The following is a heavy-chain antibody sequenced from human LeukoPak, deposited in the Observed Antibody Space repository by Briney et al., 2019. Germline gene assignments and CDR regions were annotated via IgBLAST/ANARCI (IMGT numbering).Heavy chain of an antibody. J-gene: IGHJ5*02. CDR3: ARGGYVIVRDWFDP. V-gene: IGHV1-2*02. CDR1: GYTLTGYY. D-gene: IGHD3-16*01. CDR2: INPNSGDT. Sequence: ASVTVSCKASGYTLTGYYMHWVRQAPGQGLEWMGCINPNSGDTKYAQKFQGRVTMTRDTSMNTAYMELSRLRSDDTAIYYCARGGYVIVRDWFDPWGQGTLVTVSS.